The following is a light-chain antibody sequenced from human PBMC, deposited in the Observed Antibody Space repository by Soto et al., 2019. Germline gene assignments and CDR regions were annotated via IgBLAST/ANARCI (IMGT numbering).Light chain of an antibody. Sequence: QAVVTRKPSLTVSPGGTVTLTCGSSTGAVTSTHYPYWFQQKPGQAPRTLIYDTSNKYSWTPARFSGSLLGGKAALTLSGAQPEDEAEYYCLLSYSGTRPHVFGSGTKLTVL. V-gene: IGLV7-46*01. J-gene: IGLJ1*01. CDR1: TGAVTSTHY. CDR3: LLSYSGTRPHV. CDR2: DTS.